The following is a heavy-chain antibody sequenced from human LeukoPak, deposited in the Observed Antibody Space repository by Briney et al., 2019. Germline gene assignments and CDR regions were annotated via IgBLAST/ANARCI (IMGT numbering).Heavy chain of an antibody. CDR2: IIPIFGTA. V-gene: IGHV1-69*13. CDR1: GGTFSSYA. CDR3: ARGIRSRLRFLEWPDYYYYYMDV. D-gene: IGHD3-3*01. Sequence: SVKVSCKASGGTFSSYAISWVRQAPGQGLEWMGGIIPIFGTANYAQKFQGRVTITADESTSTAYMELSSLRSEDTAVYYCARGIRSRLRFLEWPDYYYYYMDVWGKGTTVTVSS. J-gene: IGHJ6*03.